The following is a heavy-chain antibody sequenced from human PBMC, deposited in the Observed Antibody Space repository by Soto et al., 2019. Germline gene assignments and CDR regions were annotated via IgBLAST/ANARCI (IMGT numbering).Heavy chain of an antibody. J-gene: IGHJ4*02. V-gene: IGHV4-59*08. Sequence: SETLSLTCTVSGGSISSYYWSWIRAPPGKGLEWIGSIYYRGRTNYNASLTSRVTISVDTSKNQFSLKLSSVTAADTAVYYCARGGPAAAIDYCGQGTLVTVSS. D-gene: IGHD2-2*01. CDR1: GGSISSYY. CDR2: IYYRGRT. CDR3: ARGGPAAAIDY.